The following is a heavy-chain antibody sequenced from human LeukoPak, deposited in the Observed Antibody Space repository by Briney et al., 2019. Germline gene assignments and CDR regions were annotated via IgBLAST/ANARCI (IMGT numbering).Heavy chain of an antibody. Sequence: GGSLRLSCAASGFTFSSYGMHWVRQAPGKGLEWVAVISYDGSNKYYADSVKGRFTISRDNSKNTLYLQMNSLRAEDTAVYYCAKRKFDYWGQGTLVTVSS. CDR1: GFTFSSYG. CDR3: AKRKFDY. V-gene: IGHV3-30*18. CDR2: ISYDGSNK. J-gene: IGHJ4*02.